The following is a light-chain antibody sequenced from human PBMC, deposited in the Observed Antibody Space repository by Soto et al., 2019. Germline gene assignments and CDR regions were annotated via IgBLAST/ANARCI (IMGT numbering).Light chain of an antibody. Sequence: QSALTQPASVSGSPGQSITISCTGTSSDVGGYNYVSWYLQHPGKAPKLMIYEVSNRPSGVSNRFSGSKSGNTASLTISGLQAEDEADYYCSSYTSSSTQVVGGGTKLTVL. J-gene: IGLJ2*01. CDR3: SSYTSSSTQV. CDR1: SSDVGGYNY. CDR2: EVS. V-gene: IGLV2-14*01.